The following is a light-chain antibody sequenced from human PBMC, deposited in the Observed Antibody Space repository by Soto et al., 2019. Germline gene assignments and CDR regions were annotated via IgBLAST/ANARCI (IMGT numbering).Light chain of an antibody. CDR2: DAS. J-gene: IGKJ3*01. Sequence: EIVLTQSPATLSLSPGERATLSCRASQSVSSYLAWYQQKPGQAPRLLIYDASNRATGIPARFSGSGSGTDFTLTMSSLEPEDFAVYYCQQRSNWHFTFGPGTKVDIK. CDR1: QSVSSY. V-gene: IGKV3-11*01. CDR3: QQRSNWHFT.